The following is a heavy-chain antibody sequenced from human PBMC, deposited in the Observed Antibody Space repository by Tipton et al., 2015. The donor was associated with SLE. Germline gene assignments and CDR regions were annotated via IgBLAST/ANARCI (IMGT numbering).Heavy chain of an antibody. D-gene: IGHD3-10*01. CDR3: AKDQGVINYYYGMDV. Sequence: SLRLSCAASGFTFSSYAMSRVRQAPGKGLEWVSVIYSGGSTYYADSVKGRFTISRDNSKNTLYLQMNSLRAEDTAVYYCAKDQGVINYYYGMDVWGQGTTVTVSS. CDR1: GFTFSSYA. CDR2: IYSGGST. J-gene: IGHJ6*02. V-gene: IGHV3-23*03.